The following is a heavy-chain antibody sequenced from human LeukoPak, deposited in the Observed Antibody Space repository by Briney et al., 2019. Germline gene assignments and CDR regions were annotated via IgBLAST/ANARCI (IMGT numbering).Heavy chain of an antibody. CDR1: GGSISSYY. J-gene: IGHJ5*02. CDR3: ARGRGAARPRARFDP. CDR2: INHSGST. Sequence: PSETLSLTCTISGGSISSYYWSWIRQPPGKGLEWIGEINHSGSTNYNPSLKSRVTISVDTSKNQFSLKLSSVTAADTAVYYCARGRGAARPRARFDPWGQGTLVTVSS. V-gene: IGHV4-34*01. D-gene: IGHD6-6*01.